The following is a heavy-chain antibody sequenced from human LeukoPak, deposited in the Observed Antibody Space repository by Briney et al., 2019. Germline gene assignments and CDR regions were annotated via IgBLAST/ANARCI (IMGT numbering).Heavy chain of an antibody. CDR3: ASAWDSSSWYPLYYYYGMDV. Sequence: SETLSLTCAVYGGSFSGYYWSWIRQPPGKGLEWIGEINHSGSTNYNPSLESRVTISVDTSKNQFSLKLSSVTAADTAVYYCASAWDSSSWYPLYYYYGMDVWGQGTTVTVSS. CDR2: INHSGST. D-gene: IGHD6-13*01. J-gene: IGHJ6*02. V-gene: IGHV4-34*01. CDR1: GGSFSGYY.